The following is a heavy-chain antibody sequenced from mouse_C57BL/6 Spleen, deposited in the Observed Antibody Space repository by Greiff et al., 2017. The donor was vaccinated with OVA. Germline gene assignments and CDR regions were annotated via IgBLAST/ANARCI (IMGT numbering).Heavy chain of an antibody. CDR1: GYSITSGYY. Sequence: ESGPGLVKPSQSLSLTCSVTGYSITSGYYWNWIRQFPGNKLEWMGYISYDGSNNYNPSLKNRISITRDTSKNQFFLKLNSVTTEDTATYYCARGITTGYWYFDVWGTGTTVTVSS. D-gene: IGHD2-4*01. CDR2: ISYDGSN. V-gene: IGHV3-6*01. CDR3: ARGITTGYWYFDV. J-gene: IGHJ1*03.